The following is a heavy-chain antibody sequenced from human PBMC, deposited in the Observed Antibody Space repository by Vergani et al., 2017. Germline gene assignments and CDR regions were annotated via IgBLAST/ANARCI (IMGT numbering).Heavy chain of an antibody. V-gene: IGHV1-18*01. D-gene: IGHD6-13*01. CDR2: ISAYNGNT. CDR3: ARVSVGIAAAGPDYYYYGMDV. J-gene: IGHJ6*02. CDR1: GYTFTSYG. Sequence: QVQLVPSGAEVKTPGASVTVSCKASGYTFTSYGISWVRQSPGQGLEWMGWISAYNGNTNYAQKLQGRVTMTTDTSTSTAYMELRSLRSDDTAVYYCARVSVGIAAAGPDYYYYGMDVWGQGTTVTVSS.